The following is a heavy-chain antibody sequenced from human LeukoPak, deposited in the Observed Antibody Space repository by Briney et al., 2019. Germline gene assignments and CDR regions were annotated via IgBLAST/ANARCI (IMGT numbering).Heavy chain of an antibody. Sequence: AGGSLRLSCAASGFTFSSYAMQWVRQAPGKGLEWVALISYDGNNKYYADSVKGRFTISRDNSKNTLYLQMNSLGAEDTAVYYCVRTWGSGYSAPPGDWGQGSLVTVSS. V-gene: IGHV3-30-3*01. J-gene: IGHJ4*02. D-gene: IGHD6-13*01. CDR2: ISYDGNNK. CDR1: GFTFSSYA. CDR3: VRTWGSGYSAPPGD.